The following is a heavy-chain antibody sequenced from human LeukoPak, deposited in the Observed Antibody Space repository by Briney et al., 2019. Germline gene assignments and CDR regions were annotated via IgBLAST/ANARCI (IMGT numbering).Heavy chain of an antibody. Sequence: GGSLRLSCAASGFTFSNYAMSWVRQAPGKGLEWVSDINGSGRSTYYADSVKGRFTISRDNSKNTLYLQMGSLRAEDMAVYYCARADSAGIAAVGFDYWGQGTLVTVSS. CDR2: INGSGRST. CDR1: GFTFSNYA. D-gene: IGHD6-13*01. CDR3: ARADSAGIAAVGFDY. V-gene: IGHV3-23*01. J-gene: IGHJ4*02.